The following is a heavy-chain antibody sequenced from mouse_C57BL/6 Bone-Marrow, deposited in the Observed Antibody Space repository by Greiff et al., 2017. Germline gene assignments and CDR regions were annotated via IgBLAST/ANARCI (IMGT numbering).Heavy chain of an antibody. J-gene: IGHJ1*03. CDR2: IDPENGDT. V-gene: IGHV14-4*01. CDR3: TSYYGGRYYFDFEG. D-gene: IGHD1-1*01. CDR1: GFNFKDDY. Sequence: EVQLQQSGAELVRPGASVKLSCTASGFNFKDDYMHWVKQRPEQGLEWIGWIDPENGDTEYASKFKGKATITADTSSNTAYLQLSSLTSEDTAVYYCTSYYGGRYYFDFEGWGTGTTVT.